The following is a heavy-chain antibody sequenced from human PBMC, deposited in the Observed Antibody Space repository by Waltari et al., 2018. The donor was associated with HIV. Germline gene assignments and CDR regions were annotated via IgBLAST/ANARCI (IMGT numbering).Heavy chain of an antibody. CDR2: IYTSGST. J-gene: IGHJ3*02. V-gene: IGHV4-61*02. D-gene: IGHD5-18*01. CDR1: GGSISSGSYY. Sequence: QVQLQESGPGLVKPSQTLSLTCTVSGGSISSGSYYWSWIRQPAGKGLEWIGRIYTSGSTNYNPSLKSRVTISVDTSKNQFSLKLGSVTAADTAVYYCARRGIQLWFYAFDIWGQGTMVTVSS. CDR3: ARRGIQLWFYAFDI.